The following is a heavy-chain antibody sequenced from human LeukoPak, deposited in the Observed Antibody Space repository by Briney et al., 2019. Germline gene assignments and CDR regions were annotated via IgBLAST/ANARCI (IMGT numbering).Heavy chain of an antibody. Sequence: PGRSLRLSCAASGFTFDDYAMHWVRQAPGKGLEWVSGISWNSGNIGYADSMKGRFTISRDNSAETVYLQMSNLEAEDTAIYFCGRRFCDSVQCWGGFDYWGPGTLVSVTS. CDR1: GFTFDDYA. CDR2: ISWNSGNI. CDR3: GRRFCDSVQCWGGFDY. J-gene: IGHJ4*01. V-gene: IGHV3-9*01. D-gene: IGHD3-3*01.